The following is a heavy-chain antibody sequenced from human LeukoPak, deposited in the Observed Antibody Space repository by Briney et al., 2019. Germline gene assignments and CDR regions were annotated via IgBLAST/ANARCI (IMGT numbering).Heavy chain of an antibody. J-gene: IGHJ6*03. D-gene: IGHD4-11*01. CDR3: ARATVTPLYQYYYMDV. CDR1: GFTFRSYL. Sequence: GGSLRLSCAASGFTFRSYLMSWVRQAPGKGLEWVANIKQDGSEKYYVDSVKGRFTISRDNAKNSLYVQMNSLRAEDTAVYYCARATVTPLYQYYYMDVWGKGTTVTVSS. CDR2: IKQDGSEK. V-gene: IGHV3-7*01.